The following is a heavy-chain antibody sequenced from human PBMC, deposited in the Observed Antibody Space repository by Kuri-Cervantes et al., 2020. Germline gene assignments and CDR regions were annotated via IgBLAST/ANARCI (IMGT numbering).Heavy chain of an antibody. V-gene: IGHV4-59*08. Sequence: GSLRLSCTVSGGSISSYYWSWIRQPPGKGLEWIGYIYYSGSTNYNPSLKSRVTISVDTSKNQFSLKLSSVTAADTAVYYCARTIGGPNWFDPWGQGTLVTVSS. CDR1: GGSISSYY. CDR2: IYYSGST. CDR3: ARTIGGPNWFDP. D-gene: IGHD2-15*01. J-gene: IGHJ5*02.